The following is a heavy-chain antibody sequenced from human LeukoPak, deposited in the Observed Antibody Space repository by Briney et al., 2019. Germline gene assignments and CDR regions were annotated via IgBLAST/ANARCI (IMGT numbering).Heavy chain of an antibody. J-gene: IGHJ4*02. CDR1: GCTFSSYA. Sequence: GSGVKVTCKSSGCTFSSYANSWLRQPPGQGLEWMGGIIPMFGTANYAQKFQGRVTITAVEYTSAAYMELSSLRSEDTAVYYWAREDGYNNRYYFDYWGQGTLVTVSS. CDR2: IIPMFGTA. V-gene: IGHV1-69*13. D-gene: IGHD5-24*01. CDR3: AREDGYNNRYYFDY.